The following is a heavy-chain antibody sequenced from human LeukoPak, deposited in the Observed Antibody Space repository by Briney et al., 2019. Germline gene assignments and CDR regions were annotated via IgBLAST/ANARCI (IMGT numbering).Heavy chain of an antibody. Sequence: SETLSLTCTVSGGSISSSSYYWGWLRQPPGKGLEWIGSIYYSGSTYYNPSLKSRVTISVDTTKNQSSRKLSSVTAADTAVYYCAKTGGYDSPDNWFDHWGQGTLVTVSS. CDR1: GGSISSSSYY. D-gene: IGHD5-12*01. CDR3: AKTGGYDSPDNWFDH. V-gene: IGHV4-39*07. J-gene: IGHJ5*02. CDR2: IYYSGST.